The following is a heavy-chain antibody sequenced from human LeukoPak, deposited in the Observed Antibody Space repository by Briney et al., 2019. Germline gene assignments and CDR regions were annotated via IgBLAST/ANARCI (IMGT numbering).Heavy chain of an antibody. CDR2: ISGSGGST. Sequence: PGGSLRLSCAASGFTVSSNYMSWVRQAPGKGLEWVSAISGSGGSTYYADSVKGRFTISRDNSKNTLYLQMNSLRAEDTAVYYCARDYLRWKVSYYFDYWGQGTLVTVSS. CDR3: ARDYLRWKVSYYFDY. D-gene: IGHD4-23*01. CDR1: GFTVSSNY. J-gene: IGHJ4*02. V-gene: IGHV3-23*01.